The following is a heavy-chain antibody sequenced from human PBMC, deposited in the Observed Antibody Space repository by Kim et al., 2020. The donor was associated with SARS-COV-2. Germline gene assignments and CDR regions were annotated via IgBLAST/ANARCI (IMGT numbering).Heavy chain of an antibody. J-gene: IGHJ5*02. D-gene: IGHD3-10*01. CDR2: ISTNTGNP. Sequence: ASVKVSCKASGYTFTSYAIHWVRQAPGQGLEYMGRISTNTGNPTYAQGFTGRFVFSLDTSVSTAYVQISSLKVEDTAVYYCARTYGSGTYSFDPWGQGTLVTVSS. CDR1: GYTFTSYA. CDR3: ARTYGSGTYSFDP. V-gene: IGHV7-4-1*02.